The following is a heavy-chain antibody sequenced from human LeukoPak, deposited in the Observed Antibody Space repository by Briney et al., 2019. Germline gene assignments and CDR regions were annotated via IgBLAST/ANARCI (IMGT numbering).Heavy chain of an antibody. D-gene: IGHD3-10*01. Sequence: GGSLRLSCAASGFTFSSYGMNWVRQAPGKGLEWISYMSSSGITIYYADSVKGRFTISRDNAKNSLYLQMNSLRAEDTAVYYCARGASGIGGIRFDPWGQGTLVTVSS. CDR2: MSSSGITI. CDR1: GFTFSSYG. CDR3: ARGASGIGGIRFDP. J-gene: IGHJ5*02. V-gene: IGHV3-48*03.